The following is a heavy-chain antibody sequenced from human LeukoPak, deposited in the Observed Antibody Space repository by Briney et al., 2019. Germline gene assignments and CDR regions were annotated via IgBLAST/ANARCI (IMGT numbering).Heavy chain of an antibody. CDR3: ARTLAYGSGSYSEYY. CDR2: ISAYNGNT. D-gene: IGHD3-10*01. Sequence: ASVKVSCKASGYTFTSYGISWVRQAPGQGLEWMGWISAYNGNTNYAQKLQGRVTMTTDTSTSTAYMELRSLRSDDTAVYYCARTLAYGSGSYSEYYWGQGTLVTVSS. V-gene: IGHV1-18*04. J-gene: IGHJ4*02. CDR1: GYTFTSYG.